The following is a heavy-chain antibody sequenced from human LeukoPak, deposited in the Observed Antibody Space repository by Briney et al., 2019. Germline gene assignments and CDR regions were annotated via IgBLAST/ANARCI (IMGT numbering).Heavy chain of an antibody. V-gene: IGHV3-23*01. J-gene: IGHJ3*02. D-gene: IGHD3-10*01. CDR2: ISDTGGWT. CDR3: AKETAPRGPFHI. Sequence: GGSLRLSGAASGFSCTNYGMSWVRQAPGKGLEWVSAISDTGGWTDYADSVKGRFAISRDNSKNTLFLQLNSLSADDTAVYYCAKETAPRGPFHIWGQGTLVTVSS. CDR1: GFSCTNYG.